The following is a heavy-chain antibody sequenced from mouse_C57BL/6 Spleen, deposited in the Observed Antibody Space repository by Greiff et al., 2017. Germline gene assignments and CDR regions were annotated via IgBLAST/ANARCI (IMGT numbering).Heavy chain of an antibody. CDR3: ARSLVTTFDYAMDY. D-gene: IGHD2-2*01. Sequence: VQLQQPGAELVKPGASVKLSCKASGYTFTSYWMHWVKQRPGRGLEWIGRIDPNSGGTKYNEKFKSKATLTVDKPSSTAYMQLSSLTSEDSAVYDCARSLVTTFDYAMDYWGQGTSVTVSS. CDR1: GYTFTSYW. CDR2: IDPNSGGT. J-gene: IGHJ4*01. V-gene: IGHV1-72*01.